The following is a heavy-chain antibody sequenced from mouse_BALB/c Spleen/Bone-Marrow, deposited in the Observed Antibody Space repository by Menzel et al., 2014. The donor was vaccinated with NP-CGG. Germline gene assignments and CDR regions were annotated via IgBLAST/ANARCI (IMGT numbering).Heavy chain of an antibody. CDR2: ITRGGNT. D-gene: IGHD1-1*01. J-gene: IGHJ2*01. V-gene: IGHV5-6-5*01. Sequence: EVKLMESGGGLVKPGGSLKLSCAASGFTFSSYAMSWVRQTPEKRLEWVASITRGGNTYYPDSVKGRFTISRDNARDILYLQMSSLRSEDTAMYYCARGKIYYYGSTHYFDYWGQGTTLTVPS. CDR1: GFTFSSYA. CDR3: ARGKIYYYGSTHYFDY.